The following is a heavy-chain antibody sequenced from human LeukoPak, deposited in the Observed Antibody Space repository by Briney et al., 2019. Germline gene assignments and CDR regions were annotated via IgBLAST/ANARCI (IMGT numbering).Heavy chain of an antibody. Sequence: PGGSLRLSCAASGFTFSSYSMNWVRQAPGKGLEWVSYISSSSNTIYYADSVKGRFTISRDKAKNSLYLQMNSLRAEDTAVYYCARGDCSGGSCYLSLTTIDYWGQGTLVTVSS. V-gene: IGHV3-48*01. CDR3: ARGDCSGGSCYLSLTTIDY. CDR2: ISSSSNTI. J-gene: IGHJ4*02. CDR1: GFTFSSYS. D-gene: IGHD2-15*01.